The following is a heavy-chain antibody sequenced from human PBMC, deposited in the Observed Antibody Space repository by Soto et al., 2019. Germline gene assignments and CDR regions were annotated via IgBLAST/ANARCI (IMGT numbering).Heavy chain of an antibody. J-gene: IGHJ4*02. D-gene: IGHD1-26*01. V-gene: IGHV3-23*01. CDR2: ISGSGGST. CDR1: GFTFSSYA. CDR3: ARRGSGSYYDY. Sequence: EVQLLESGGGLVQPGGSLRLSCAASGFTFSSYAMRWVRQAPGKGLEWVSAISGSGGSTYYADSVKGRFTISRDNSKNTLYLQMNSLRAEDAAVYYCARRGSGSYYDYWGQGTLVTVSS.